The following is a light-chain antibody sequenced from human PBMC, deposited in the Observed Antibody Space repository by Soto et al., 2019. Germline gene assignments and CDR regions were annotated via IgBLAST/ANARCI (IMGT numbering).Light chain of an antibody. V-gene: IGKV3-15*01. CDR3: QHYNHWLWT. CDR1: QSVDSTY. J-gene: IGKJ1*01. CDR2: GAS. Sequence: EIVLTQSPGTLSLSPGERATLSCRASQSVDSTYLAWYQQKPDQSPRLLIYGASTRATGIPARFSGSGSGTEFTLTISSLQSEDSAVYYCQHYNHWLWTFGQGTKVDIK.